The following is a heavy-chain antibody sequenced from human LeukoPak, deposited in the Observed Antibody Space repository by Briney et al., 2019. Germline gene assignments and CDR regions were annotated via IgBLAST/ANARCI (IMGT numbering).Heavy chain of an antibody. CDR2: IYYSGNT. CDR1: GGSISSSSSY. CDR3: ARLYYGSGSGNLFYYYSMDV. D-gene: IGHD3-10*01. V-gene: IGHV4-39*01. Sequence: PSETLSLTCTVSGGSISSSSSYWGWIRQPPGKGLEWIGSIYYSGNTYYNPSLKSRVTISVDTSKNQFSLKLSSVTAADTAVYYCARLYYGSGSGNLFYYYSMDVWGKGTTVTVSS. J-gene: IGHJ6*03.